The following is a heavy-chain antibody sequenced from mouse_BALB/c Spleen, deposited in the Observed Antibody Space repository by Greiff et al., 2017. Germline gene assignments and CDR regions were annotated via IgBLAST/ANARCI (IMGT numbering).Heavy chain of an antibody. CDR3: ARDGNYVWFAY. D-gene: IGHD2-1*01. CDR2: ISSGGST. Sequence: EVKLMESGGGLVKPGGSLKLSCAASGFTFSSYAMSWVRQTPEKRLEWVASISSGGSTYYPDSVKGRFTISRDNARNILYLQMSSLRSEDTAMYYCARDGNYVWFAYWGQGTLVTVSA. CDR1: GFTFSSYA. J-gene: IGHJ3*01. V-gene: IGHV5-6-5*01.